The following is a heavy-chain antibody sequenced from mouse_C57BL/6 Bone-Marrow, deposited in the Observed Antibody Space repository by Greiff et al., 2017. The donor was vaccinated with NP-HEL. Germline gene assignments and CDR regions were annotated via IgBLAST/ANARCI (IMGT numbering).Heavy chain of an antibody. Sequence: VQLQQPGADLVKPGASVKLSCKASGYTFTSYWMHWVKQRPGRGLEWIGRLDPNSGGTKFNEKFKTKATLTVDKPSSTAYMQLSGLTAEDSAVYYCARYYYGSRGWYFDVWGTGTTVTVSS. D-gene: IGHD1-1*01. CDR1: GYTFTSYW. CDR2: LDPNSGGT. V-gene: IGHV1-72*01. J-gene: IGHJ1*03. CDR3: ARYYYGSRGWYFDV.